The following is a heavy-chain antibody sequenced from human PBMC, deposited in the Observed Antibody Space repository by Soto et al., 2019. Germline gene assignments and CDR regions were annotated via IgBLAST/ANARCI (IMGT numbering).Heavy chain of an antibody. D-gene: IGHD1-1*01. CDR3: ARDVVYKWYDGGWLDP. CDR2: ISVYNGNT. V-gene: IGHV1-18*01. CDR1: GYTFTSYG. J-gene: IGHJ5*02. Sequence: QVQLVQSGAEVKKPGASVKVSCKSSGYTFTSYGISWVRQAPGQGLEWMGWISVYNGNTNYAQKLQGRVTMTTDTSTRTAYGEMGRLRSDDTAVYYCARDVVYKWYDGGWLDPWGQGTLVTVSS.